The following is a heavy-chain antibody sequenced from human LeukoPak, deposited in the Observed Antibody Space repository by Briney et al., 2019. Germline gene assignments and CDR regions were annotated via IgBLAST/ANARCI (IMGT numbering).Heavy chain of an antibody. V-gene: IGHV1-2*02. D-gene: IGHD6-6*01. CDR2: INPNSGGT. CDR3: ARAPLVRDAFDI. J-gene: IGHJ3*02. Sequence: ASVKVSCKASGYTFTGYYMHWVRQAPGQGLEWMGWINPNSGGTNYAQKFQGRVTMTRDTSISTAYMELSRLRSDDTAVYYCARAPLVRDAFDIWGQGTMVTVSS. CDR1: GYTFTGYY.